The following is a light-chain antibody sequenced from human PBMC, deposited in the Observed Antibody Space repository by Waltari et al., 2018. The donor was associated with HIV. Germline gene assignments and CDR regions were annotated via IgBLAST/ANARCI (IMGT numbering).Light chain of an antibody. CDR2: DVS. CDR3: SPYTSSSTHVV. Sequence: QSALTQPASVSGSPGQSLTISCTGTSSDVGGYNYVSWYQQHPGKAPKLMIYDVSNRPSGVSNRFSGSKSGNTASLTISGLQAEDEADYYCSPYTSSSTHVVFGGGTKLTVL. CDR1: SSDVGGYNY. V-gene: IGLV2-14*03. J-gene: IGLJ2*01.